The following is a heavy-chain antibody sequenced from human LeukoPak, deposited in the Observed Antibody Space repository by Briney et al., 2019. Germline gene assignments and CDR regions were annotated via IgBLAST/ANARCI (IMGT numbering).Heavy chain of an antibody. CDR2: IKQDGSEK. CDR1: GFTFSNFA. CDR3: ARSGLGRSTNPFDY. V-gene: IGHV3-7*04. J-gene: IGHJ4*02. Sequence: GGSLRLSCAASGFTFSNFAMTWVRQAPGKGLEWVANIKQDGSEKYYAASVKGRFTISRDNAKNSLYLQMNSLRAEDTAVYYCARSGLGRSTNPFDYWGQGTLVTVSS. D-gene: IGHD6-13*01.